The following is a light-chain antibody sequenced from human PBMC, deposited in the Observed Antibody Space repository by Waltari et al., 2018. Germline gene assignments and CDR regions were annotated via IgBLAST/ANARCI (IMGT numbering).Light chain of an antibody. CDR2: RDN. V-gene: IGLV1-44*01. CDR3: TAWDSSLKGLL. CDR1: ASNIRSDT. Sequence: QSVLSQPPSASGTPGPRVSIPCSGIASNIRSDTVHRYQHLPGTAPKLLIDRDNLRPSGVPDRFSGSKSGTSASLAISGLQSEDEADYFCTAWDSSLKGLLFGGGTRLTVL. J-gene: IGLJ2*01.